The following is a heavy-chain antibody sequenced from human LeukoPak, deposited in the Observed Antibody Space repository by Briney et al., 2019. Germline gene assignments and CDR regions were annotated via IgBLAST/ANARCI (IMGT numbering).Heavy chain of an antibody. CDR2: ISSSSSTI. D-gene: IGHD3-22*01. J-gene: IGHJ2*01. CDR1: GFTFSTYA. V-gene: IGHV3-48*04. Sequence: GGSLRLSCAASGFTFSTYAMNWVRQAPGKGLEWVSYISSSSSTIYYADSVKGRFTISRDNAKNSLYLQMNSLRAEDTAVYYCARSAYDSSGYYPVAYFDLWGRGTLVTVSS. CDR3: ARSAYDSSGYYPVAYFDL.